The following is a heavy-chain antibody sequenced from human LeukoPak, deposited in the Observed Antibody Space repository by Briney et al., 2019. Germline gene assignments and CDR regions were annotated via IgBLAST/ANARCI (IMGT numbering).Heavy chain of an antibody. V-gene: IGHV1-69*13. CDR3: ARGPICQHLQTTYDC. CDR2: IIPIFGTA. CDR1: GGTFSSYA. D-gene: IGHD3-3*01. J-gene: IGHJ4*02. Sequence: ASVKVSCKASGGTFSSYAISWVRQAPGQGLEWMGGIIPIFGTANYAQKFQGRVTITADESTSTAYMELSSLRSEDTAVYYCARGPICQHLQTTYDCWGEGTLVTVSP.